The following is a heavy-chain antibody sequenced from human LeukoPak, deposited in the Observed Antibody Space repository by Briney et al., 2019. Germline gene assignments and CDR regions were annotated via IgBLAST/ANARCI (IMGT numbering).Heavy chain of an antibody. Sequence: GESLKISCKGSGYSFSSYWIGWVRQMPGKGLEWMGIIYPGDSDATYSPSFQGQVTISADKSISTAYLQWSSLKASDTAMYYCASTTMVRGVISYFDSWGQGTVVTVSS. V-gene: IGHV5-51*01. CDR2: IYPGDSDA. CDR1: GYSFSSYW. J-gene: IGHJ4*02. CDR3: ASTTMVRGVISYFDS. D-gene: IGHD3-10*01.